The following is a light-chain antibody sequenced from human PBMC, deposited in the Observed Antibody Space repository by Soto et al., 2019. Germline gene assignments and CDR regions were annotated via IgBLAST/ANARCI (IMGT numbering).Light chain of an antibody. CDR2: DVS. J-gene: IGLJ1*01. V-gene: IGLV2-11*01. Sequence: QSALTQPRSVSGSPGQSVTISCTGTSIDVGGYNYVSWYQQHPGKAPKVMIYDVSKRPSGVPDRFSGSKSGTTASLTISGLQAEDEADYYCCSYAGSPYVFGTGTKVTVL. CDR3: CSYAGSPYV. CDR1: SIDVGGYNY.